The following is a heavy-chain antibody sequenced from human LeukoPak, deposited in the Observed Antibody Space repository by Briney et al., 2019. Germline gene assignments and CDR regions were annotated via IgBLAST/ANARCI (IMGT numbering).Heavy chain of an antibody. Sequence: TSETLSLTCAVYGGSFSDYYWSWIRQPPGKGLEWIGEINHSGSTNYNPSLKSRVTISVDTSKNQFSLKLSSVTAADTAVYYCAREAGYSSSSGINWFDPWGQGTLVTVSS. CDR1: GGSFSDYY. J-gene: IGHJ5*02. CDR3: AREAGYSSSSGINWFDP. CDR2: INHSGST. D-gene: IGHD6-6*01. V-gene: IGHV4-34*01.